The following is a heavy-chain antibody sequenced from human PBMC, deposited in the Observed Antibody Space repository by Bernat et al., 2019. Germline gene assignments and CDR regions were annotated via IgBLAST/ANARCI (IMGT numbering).Heavy chain of an antibody. J-gene: IGHJ4*02. D-gene: IGHD2-21*02. CDR3: ARDTWANIVVVTGLDY. V-gene: IGHV3-53*02. CDR2: IYSGGST. Sequence: EVQLVETGGGLIQPGGSLRLSCAASGFTVSSNYMSWVRQAPGKGLEWVSVIYSGGSTYYADSVKGRFTISRDNSKNTLYLQMNSLRAEDTAVYYCARDTWANIVVVTGLDYWGQGTLVTVSS. CDR1: GFTVSSNY.